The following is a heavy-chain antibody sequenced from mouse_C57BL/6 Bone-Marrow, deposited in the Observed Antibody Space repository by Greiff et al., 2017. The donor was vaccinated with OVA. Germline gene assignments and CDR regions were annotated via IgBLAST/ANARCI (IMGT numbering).Heavy chain of an antibody. J-gene: IGHJ2*01. D-gene: IGHD1-1*01. CDR1: GYTFTDYE. CDR2: IDPETGGT. V-gene: IGHV1-15*01. Sequence: VKVVESGAELVRPGASVTLSCKASGYTFTDYEMHWVKQTPVHGLEWIGAIDPETGGTAYNQKFKGKAILTADKSSSTAYMELRSLTSEDSAVYYCTRYYYGSSYGYFDYWGQGTTLTVSS. CDR3: TRYYYGSSYGYFDY.